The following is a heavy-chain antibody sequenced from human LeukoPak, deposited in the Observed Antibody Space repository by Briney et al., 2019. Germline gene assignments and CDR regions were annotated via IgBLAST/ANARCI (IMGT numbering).Heavy chain of an antibody. CDR3: AKDESGGSFY. CDR1: GFTFSTFG. Sequence: PGGSLRLSCETSGFTFSTFGMSWVRQAPGKGLEWVAFIRYDGSNKYYADSVKGRFTISRDNSKNTLYLQMNSLRAEDTAVYYCAKDESGGSFYWGQGTLVTVSS. D-gene: IGHD2-15*01. V-gene: IGHV3-30*02. CDR2: IRYDGSNK. J-gene: IGHJ4*02.